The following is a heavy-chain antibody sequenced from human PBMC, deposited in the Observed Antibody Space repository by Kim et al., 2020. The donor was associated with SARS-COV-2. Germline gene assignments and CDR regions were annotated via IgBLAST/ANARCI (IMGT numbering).Heavy chain of an antibody. D-gene: IGHD1-26*01. J-gene: IGHJ6*02. Sequence: PPLKSRVTISVDTSKNQFSLKLSSVTAADTAVYYCARDLDRFFGAYGMDVWGQGTTVTVSS. V-gene: IGHV4-59*01. CDR3: ARDLDRFFGAYGMDV.